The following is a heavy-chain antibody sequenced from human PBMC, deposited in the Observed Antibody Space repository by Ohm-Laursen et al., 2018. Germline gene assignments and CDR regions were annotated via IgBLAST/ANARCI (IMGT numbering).Heavy chain of an antibody. CDR3: AREVRYYDSSGYLDY. V-gene: IGHV1-18*01. CDR2: ISAYNGNT. Sequence: SSVKVSCKASGYTFTSYGISWVRQAPGQGLEWMGWISAYNGNTNYAQKLQGRVTMTTDTSTSTAYMELRSLRSDDTAVYYCAREVRYYDSSGYLDYWGQGTLVTVSS. J-gene: IGHJ4*02. CDR1: GYTFTSYG. D-gene: IGHD3-22*01.